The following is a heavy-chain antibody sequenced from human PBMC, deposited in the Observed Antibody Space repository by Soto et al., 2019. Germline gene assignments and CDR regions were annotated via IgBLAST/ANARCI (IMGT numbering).Heavy chain of an antibody. CDR1: GYTFTNYG. D-gene: IGHD3-9*01. Sequence: QVQLVQSGAEVKKPGASVKVSCKASGYTFTNYGLDWVRQAPGQGLEWMGWISVYNGKTKYEQKIQGRVTMTSDTSTRTAYMELRSLRSDDTAVYYCAREVFTGYYNLDYWGQGTLVTVSS. CDR3: AREVFTGYYNLDY. J-gene: IGHJ4*02. CDR2: ISVYNGKT. V-gene: IGHV1-18*01.